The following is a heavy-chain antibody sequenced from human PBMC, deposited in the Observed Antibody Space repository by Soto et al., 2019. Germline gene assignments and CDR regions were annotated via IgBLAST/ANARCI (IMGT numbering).Heavy chain of an antibody. Sequence: VPMPLPGSADGGCLSSYYGPWIRQPTGKGRESIGEINQSGSTNYNPSLKSRVTISVDTSKNQSSLKLSSMTAAYTAVYYCARAQLMITYYDGAGSYLAGGGQGTRVT. V-gene: IGHV4-34*01. CDR3: ARAQLMITYYDGAGSYLAG. CDR2: INQSGST. J-gene: IGHJ6*02. D-gene: IGHD3-10*01. CDR1: GGCLSSYY.